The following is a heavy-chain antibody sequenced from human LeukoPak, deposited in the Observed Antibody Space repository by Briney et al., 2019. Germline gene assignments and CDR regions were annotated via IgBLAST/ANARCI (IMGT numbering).Heavy chain of an antibody. V-gene: IGHV1-2*02. CDR3: ARVRLRGYYYYGMDV. CDR2: INPNSGGT. J-gene: IGHJ6*02. Sequence: VASVKVSCKASGYTFTGYYMHWVRQAPGQGLEWMGWINPNSGGTNYAQKFQGRVTMTRDTSISTAYMELSRLRSDDTAVYYCARVRLRGYYYYGMDVWGQGTTVTVSS. CDR1: GYTFTGYY. D-gene: IGHD5-12*01.